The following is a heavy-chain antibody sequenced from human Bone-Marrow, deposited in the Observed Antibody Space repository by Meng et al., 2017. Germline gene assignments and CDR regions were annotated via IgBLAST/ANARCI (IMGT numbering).Heavy chain of an antibody. CDR2: INHSGST. CDR1: GGSFSGYY. D-gene: IGHD5-18*01. V-gene: IGHV4-34*01. Sequence: QVQLQQWGAGLLKPSETLSLPCAVYGGSFSGYYWSWIRQPPGKGLEWIGEINHSGSTNYNPSLKSRVTISVDTSKNQFSLKLSSVTAADTAVYYCARGSWLQLWLQDYWGQGTLVTVSS. J-gene: IGHJ4*02. CDR3: ARGSWLQLWLQDY.